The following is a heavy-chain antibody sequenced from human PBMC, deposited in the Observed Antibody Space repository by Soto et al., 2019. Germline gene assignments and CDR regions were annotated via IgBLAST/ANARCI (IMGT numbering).Heavy chain of an antibody. J-gene: IGHJ3*01. CDR1: GGSVSSGSFY. CDR2: IYYNGDT. Sequence: QLQLKQSGPGLVKPWETLSLTCTVSGGSVSSGSFYWGWIRQPPGKGLEWIGDIYYNGDTYYNPSLQSRLTISVYTSWNNFSLTVRYVSAAYSVLYYCARRDIDRWNLGHAFAFWGQGTMVAVSS. CDR3: ARRDIDRWNLGHAFAF. V-gene: IGHV4-39*01. D-gene: IGHD1-1*01.